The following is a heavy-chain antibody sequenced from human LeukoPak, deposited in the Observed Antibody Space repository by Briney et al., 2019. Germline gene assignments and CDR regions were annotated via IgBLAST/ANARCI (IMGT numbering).Heavy chain of an antibody. CDR3: AKGRPLSKPAAIGYYFDY. CDR1: GFTFSSYA. Sequence: GGSLRLSCAASGFTFSSYAMSWVRQAPGKGLEWVSAISGSGGSTYHADSVKGRFTISRDNSKNTLYLQMNSLRAEDTAVYYCAKGRPLSKPAAIGYYFDYWGQGTLVTVSP. D-gene: IGHD2-2*01. V-gene: IGHV3-23*01. CDR2: ISGSGGST. J-gene: IGHJ4*02.